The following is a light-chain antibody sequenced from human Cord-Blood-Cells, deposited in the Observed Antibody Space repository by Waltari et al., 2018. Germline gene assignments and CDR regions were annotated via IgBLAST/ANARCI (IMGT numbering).Light chain of an antibody. CDR3: QSYDSSLSGSV. Sequence: QSVLTQPPSVSGAPGQRVTISWTGSSSNIGAGYDVHWYQQLPGTAPKPLIYGNSNRPSGVPDRFSGSKSGTSAALAITGLQAEDEADYYCQSYDSSLSGSVFGGGTKLTVL. J-gene: IGLJ2*01. CDR2: GNS. CDR1: SSNIGAGYD. V-gene: IGLV1-40*01.